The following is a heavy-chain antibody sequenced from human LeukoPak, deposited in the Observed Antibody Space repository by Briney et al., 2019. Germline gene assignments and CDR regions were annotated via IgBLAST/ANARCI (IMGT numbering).Heavy chain of an antibody. CDR3: ARSSWSGYQYYYYYMDV. V-gene: IGHV1-46*01. CDR1: GYTFTSYY. J-gene: IGHJ6*03. CDR2: INPSGGST. Sequence: ASVKVSCKASGYTFTSYYMHWVRQAPGQGLERMGIINPSGGSTSYAQKFQGRVTMTRDTSTSTVYMELSSLRSEDTAVYYCARSSWSGYQYYYYYMDVWGKGTTVTVSS. D-gene: IGHD3-3*01.